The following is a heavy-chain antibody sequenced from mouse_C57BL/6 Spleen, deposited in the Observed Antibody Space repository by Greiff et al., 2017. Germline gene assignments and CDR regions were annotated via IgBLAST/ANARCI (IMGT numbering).Heavy chain of an antibody. CDR3: ARGDYYGSSYGYFDV. CDR1: GATGADGG. D-gene: IGHD1-1*01. J-gene: IGHJ1*03. Sequence: VQLQQSGPELGKPGASGKIAWKEEGATGADGGRGGGCERQWESLEWIGDINPNNGGTSYNQKFKGKATLTVDKSSSTAYMELRSLTSEDSAVYYCARGDYYGSSYGYFDVWGTGTTVTVSS. V-gene: IGHV1-26*01. CDR2: INPNNGGT.